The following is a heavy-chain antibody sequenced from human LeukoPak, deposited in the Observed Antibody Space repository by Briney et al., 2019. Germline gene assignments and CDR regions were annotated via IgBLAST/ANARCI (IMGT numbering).Heavy chain of an antibody. CDR2: MNPNSGNT. Sequence: GASVKVSCKASGYTFTSYDINWVRQATGQGLEWMGWMNPNSGNTGYAQKFQGRVTMTRNTSISTAYMELSSLRSEDTAVYYCASEVFYGDYTDYWGQGTLVTVSS. CDR1: GYTFTSYD. CDR3: ASEVFYGDYTDY. V-gene: IGHV1-8*01. D-gene: IGHD4-17*01. J-gene: IGHJ4*02.